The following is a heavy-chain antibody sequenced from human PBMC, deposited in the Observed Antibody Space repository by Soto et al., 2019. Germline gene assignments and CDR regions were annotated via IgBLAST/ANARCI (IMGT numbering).Heavy chain of an antibody. V-gene: IGHV3-30*18. CDR3: AKDYGDYAGGDY. CDR2: ISYDGSNK. CDR1: GFTFSSYG. J-gene: IGHJ4*02. D-gene: IGHD4-17*01. Sequence: GGSLRLSCAASGFTFSSYGMHWVRQAPGKGLEWVAVISYDGSNKYYADSVKGRFTISRDNSKNTLYLQMNSLRAEDTAVYYCAKDYGDYAGGDYWGQGILVTVSS.